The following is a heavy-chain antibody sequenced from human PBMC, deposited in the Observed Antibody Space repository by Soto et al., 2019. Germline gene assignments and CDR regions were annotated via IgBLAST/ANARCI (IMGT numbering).Heavy chain of an antibody. D-gene: IGHD6-19*01. CDR3: ATDGSSSGWPYYYYYYMDV. CDR1: GFTFSSYW. J-gene: IGHJ6*03. Sequence: EVQLVESGGGLVQPGGSLRLSCAASGFTFSSYWMHWVRQAPGKGLVWVSRINSDGSSTSYADSVKGRFTISRDNAKNTLYLQMNSLRGEDTAVYYCATDGSSSGWPYYYYYYMDVWGKGTTVTVSS. CDR2: INSDGSST. V-gene: IGHV3-74*01.